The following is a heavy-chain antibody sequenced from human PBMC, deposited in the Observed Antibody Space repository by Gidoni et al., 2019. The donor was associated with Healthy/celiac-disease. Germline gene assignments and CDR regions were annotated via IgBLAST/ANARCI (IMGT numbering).Heavy chain of an antibody. Sequence: QLQLQESGPGLVKPSETLSLTCTVSGGSISSSSYYWGWIRQPPGKGLEWIGSIYYSGSNYYNPSLKSRVTISVDTSKNQFSLKLSSVTAADTAVYYCASQRGSGSYYVWFDPWGQGTLVTVSS. V-gene: IGHV4-39*01. CDR1: GGSISSSSYY. CDR3: ASQRGSGSYYVWFDP. J-gene: IGHJ5*02. D-gene: IGHD1-26*01. CDR2: IYYSGSN.